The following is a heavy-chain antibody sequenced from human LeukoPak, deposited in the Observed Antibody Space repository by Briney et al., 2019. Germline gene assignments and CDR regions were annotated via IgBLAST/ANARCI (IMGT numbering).Heavy chain of an antibody. CDR1: GYIFTNYG. D-gene: IGHD1-26*01. CDR2: INPNSAT. Sequence: ASVKVSCKASGYIFTNYGITWVRQAPGQGLEWMGWINPNSATNYAQKFQGRVTMTRDTPTSTAYMELSRLTSDDMAVYYCSRGEVDGPDFDYWGQGTLVTVSS. CDR3: SRGEVDGPDFDY. V-gene: IGHV1-2*02. J-gene: IGHJ4*02.